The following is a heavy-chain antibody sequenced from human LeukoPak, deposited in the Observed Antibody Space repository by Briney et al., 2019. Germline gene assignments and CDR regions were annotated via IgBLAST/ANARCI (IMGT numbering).Heavy chain of an antibody. CDR3: LRGDRRDY. J-gene: IGHJ4*02. CDR1: GFSFNTYS. CDR2: IDSSVGYM. V-gene: IGHV3-21*06. Sequence: PGRSLTLSCEPSGFSFNTYSMSWARHPPRKGMEWVSSIDSSVGYMFHPASVEGRFFISRDNAKDSLCMQMNSLLVQRPAVTYCLRGDRRDYWGEGTLDTVSS.